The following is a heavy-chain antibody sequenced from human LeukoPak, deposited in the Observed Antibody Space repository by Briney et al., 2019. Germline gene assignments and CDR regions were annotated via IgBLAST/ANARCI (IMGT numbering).Heavy chain of an antibody. CDR3: ARGITMVRGVIPPQTFSGPKNWFDP. CDR2: IYYSGST. J-gene: IGHJ5*02. CDR1: GGSISSYY. D-gene: IGHD3-10*01. Sequence: SETLSLTCTVSGGSISSYYWSWIRQPPGKGLEWIGSIYYSGSTYYNPSLKSRVTISVDTSKNQFSLKLSSVTAADTAVYYCARGITMVRGVIPPQTFSGPKNWFDPWGQGTLVTVSS. V-gene: IGHV4-59*12.